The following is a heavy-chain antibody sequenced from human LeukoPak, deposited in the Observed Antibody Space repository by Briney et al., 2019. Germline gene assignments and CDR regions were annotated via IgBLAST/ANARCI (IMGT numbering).Heavy chain of an antibody. V-gene: IGHV4-4*07. J-gene: IGHJ4*02. D-gene: IGHD2-2*01. CDR2: IYSSGGT. CDR1: GGSISSYY. Sequence: SETLSLTCTVSGGSISSYYWSWIRQPAGKGLEWIGRIYSSGGTNYNPSLKSRVTMSGGTSKNQISLKLSSVTAADTAVYYCARGGISTSLNYWGQGTLVTVSS. CDR3: ARGGISTSLNY.